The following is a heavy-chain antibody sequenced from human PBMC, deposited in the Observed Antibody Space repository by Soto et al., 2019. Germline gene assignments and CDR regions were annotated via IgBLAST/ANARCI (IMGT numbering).Heavy chain of an antibody. CDR3: ARVLAAAGYYFDY. Sequence: PGGSLRLSCAASGFTFSDYYMSWIRQAPGKGLERVSYISSSGGTIYYADSVKGRFTISRDNAKNSLYLQMNSLRAEDTAVYYCARVLAAAGYYFDYWGQGTLVTVSS. J-gene: IGHJ4*02. V-gene: IGHV3-11*01. CDR2: ISSSGGTI. D-gene: IGHD6-13*01. CDR1: GFTFSDYY.